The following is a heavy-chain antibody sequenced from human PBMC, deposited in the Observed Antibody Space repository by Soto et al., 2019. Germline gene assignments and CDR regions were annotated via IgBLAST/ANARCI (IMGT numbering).Heavy chain of an antibody. D-gene: IGHD2-15*01. V-gene: IGHV4-59*12. Sequence: SETLSLTCTVSGGSISSYYWSWIRQPPGKGLEWIGYIYYSGSTNYNPSLKSRVTISVDTSKNQFSLKLSSVTAADTAVYYCARDVRDRGPDQIDYYYYGMEVWGQGTTVTVSS. CDR2: IYYSGST. CDR1: GGSISSYY. CDR3: ARDVRDRGPDQIDYYYYGMEV. J-gene: IGHJ6*02.